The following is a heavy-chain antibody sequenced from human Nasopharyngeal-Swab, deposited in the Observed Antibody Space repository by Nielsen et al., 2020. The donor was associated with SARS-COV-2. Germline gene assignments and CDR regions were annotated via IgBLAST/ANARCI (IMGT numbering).Heavy chain of an antibody. CDR1: GGSVSSGSYY. Sequence: SETLSLTCTVSGGSVSSGSYYWSWIRQPPGKGLEWIGYIYYSGSTNYNPSLKSRVTISVDTSKNQFSLKLSSVTAADTAVYYCARELEGIAVAGYWHFDLWGRGTLVTVSS. V-gene: IGHV4-61*01. J-gene: IGHJ2*01. CDR3: ARELEGIAVAGYWHFDL. CDR2: IYYSGST. D-gene: IGHD6-19*01.